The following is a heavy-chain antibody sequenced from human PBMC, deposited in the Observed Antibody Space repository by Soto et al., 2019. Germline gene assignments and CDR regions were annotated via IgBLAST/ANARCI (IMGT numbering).Heavy chain of an antibody. V-gene: IGHV3-21*02. CDR1: GFTFSLYS. D-gene: IGHD3-10*01. Sequence: EVQLVEAGGCLVHPGGYLRLSCAASGFTFSLYSMSWVRQAPGKGLEWVSYISRSSTGIHYADSVKGRFTISRDDVTNSMHLQMNSLRDGDTAVYYCTRAVTWGLDVWGQGTTVSISS. J-gene: IGHJ6*01. CDR3: TRAVTWGLDV. CDR2: ISRSSTGI.